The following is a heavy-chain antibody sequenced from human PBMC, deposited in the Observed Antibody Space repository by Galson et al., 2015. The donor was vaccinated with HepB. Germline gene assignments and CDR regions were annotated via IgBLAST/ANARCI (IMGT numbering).Heavy chain of an antibody. J-gene: IGHJ5*02. CDR1: GGTFSSYA. V-gene: IGHV1-69*13. CDR2: IIPIFGIA. CDR3: ASGKLGYCSSTSCDYNWFDP. Sequence: SVKVSCKASGGTFSSYAISWVRQAPGQGLEWMGGIIPIFGIANYAQKFQGRVTITADESTSTAYMELSSLRSEDTAVYYCASGKLGYCSSTSCDYNWFDPWGQGTLVTVSS. D-gene: IGHD2-2*01.